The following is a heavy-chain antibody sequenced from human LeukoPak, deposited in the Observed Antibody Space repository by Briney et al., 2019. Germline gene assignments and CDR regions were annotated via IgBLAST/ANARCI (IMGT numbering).Heavy chain of an antibody. J-gene: IGHJ4*02. Sequence: SETLSLTCTVSGGSINFYYWSWIRQPAGKGLEWIGRIYSTGSTNYSPSLKSRVTMSVDKSKNQFSLNLSSVTAADTAVYYCARGIADPYSFDSWGQGALVTVSS. CDR3: ARGIADPYSFDS. V-gene: IGHV4-4*07. CDR2: IYSTGST. D-gene: IGHD6-13*01. CDR1: GGSINFYY.